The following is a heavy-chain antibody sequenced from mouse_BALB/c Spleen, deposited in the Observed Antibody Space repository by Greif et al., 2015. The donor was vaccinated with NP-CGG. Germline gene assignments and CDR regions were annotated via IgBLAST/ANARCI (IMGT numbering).Heavy chain of an antibody. D-gene: IGHD2-14*01. CDR2: IYPGSGST. Sequence: QVQLQQSGAELVKPGTSVKLSCKASGYNFTSYWINWVKLRPGQGLEWIGDIYPGSGSTNYNEKFKSKATLTVDTSSSTAYMQLSSLASEDSALYYCARGRYGFAMDYWGQGTSVTVSS. J-gene: IGHJ4*01. V-gene: IGHV1-55*01. CDR1: GYNFTSYW. CDR3: ARGRYGFAMDY.